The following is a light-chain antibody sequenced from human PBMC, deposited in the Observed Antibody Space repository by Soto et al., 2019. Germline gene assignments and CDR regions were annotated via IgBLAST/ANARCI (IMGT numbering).Light chain of an antibody. CDR3: AAWDDSLNGLV. Sequence: QSVLTQPPSASGTPGQRVTISCSGSSSNIGSNTVNWYQQLPGTAPKLLIYNNNQRPSGVPDRFSGSKSGTSAPLAISGLQSEDEADYYRAAWDDSLNGLVFGTGTKVHRP. CDR1: SSNIGSNT. V-gene: IGLV1-44*01. J-gene: IGLJ1*01. CDR2: NNN.